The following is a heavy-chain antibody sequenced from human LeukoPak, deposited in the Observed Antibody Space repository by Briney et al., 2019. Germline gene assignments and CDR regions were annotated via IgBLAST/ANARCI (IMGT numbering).Heavy chain of an antibody. V-gene: IGHV1-18*01. CDR3: ARGNEYSSSYFMDV. CDR2: ISGYNGNT. CDR1: GYTFTSYG. J-gene: IGHJ6*03. Sequence: ASVKVSCKASGYTFTSYGINWVRQAPGQGLEWMGWISGYNGNTNYAQKLQGRVTMTTDTSTSTAYMEVRSLRSDDTAVYYCARGNEYSSSYFMDVWGKGTTVTGSS. D-gene: IGHD6-6*01.